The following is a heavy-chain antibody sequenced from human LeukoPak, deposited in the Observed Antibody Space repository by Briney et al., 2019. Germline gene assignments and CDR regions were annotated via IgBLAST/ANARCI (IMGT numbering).Heavy chain of an antibody. J-gene: IGHJ5*02. Sequence: GGSLRLSCAASGFTFSGSAMHWVRQASGKGLEWVGRIRSKANSYATAYAASVKGRFTISRDDSKNTAYLQMNSLKTEDTAVYYCTRPDSSDGNWFDPWGQGTLVTVSS. CDR3: TRPDSSDGNWFDP. CDR2: IRSKANSYAT. D-gene: IGHD6-19*01. CDR1: GFTFSGSA. V-gene: IGHV3-73*01.